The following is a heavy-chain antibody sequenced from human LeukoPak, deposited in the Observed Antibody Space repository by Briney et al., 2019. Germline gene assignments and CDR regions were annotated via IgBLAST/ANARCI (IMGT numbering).Heavy chain of an antibody. J-gene: IGHJ6*02. V-gene: IGHV1-8*01. D-gene: IGHD3-9*01. Sequence: GASVKVSCKASGYTFTSYDINWVRQATGQGLEWMGWMNPNSGNTGYAQKFQGRVTMTRNTSISTAYMELSSLRSEDTAVYYCARGGVLRYFDWFPIYYYGTDVWGQGTTVTVSS. CDR1: GYTFTSYD. CDR2: MNPNSGNT. CDR3: ARGGVLRYFDWFPIYYYGTDV.